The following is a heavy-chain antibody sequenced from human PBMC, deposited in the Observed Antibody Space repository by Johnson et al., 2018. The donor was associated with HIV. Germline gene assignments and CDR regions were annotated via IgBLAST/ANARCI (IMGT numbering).Heavy chain of an antibody. CDR3: ARTMGYCSGGSCPDAFDI. CDR1: GFTFDDYA. Sequence: VQLVESGGGLVQPGRSLRLSCAASGFTFDDYAMHWVRQAPGKGLEWVSGSSWNSGSIGYADSVKGRFTISRDNAKNSLYLQMNSLRAEDTALYYCARTMGYCSGGSCPDAFDIWGQGTMVTVSS. J-gene: IGHJ3*02. CDR2: SSWNSGSI. D-gene: IGHD2-15*01. V-gene: IGHV3-9*01.